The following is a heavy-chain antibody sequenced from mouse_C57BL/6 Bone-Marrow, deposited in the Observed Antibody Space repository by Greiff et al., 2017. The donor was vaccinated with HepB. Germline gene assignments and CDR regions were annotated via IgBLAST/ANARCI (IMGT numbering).Heavy chain of an antibody. J-gene: IGHJ4*01. CDR3: ASSMTTAPMDY. Sequence: EVKLMESGGDLVKPGGSLKLSCAASGFNFSSYGMSWVRQTPDKRLEWVATISSGGSYTYYPDRVKGRFTISRDKAKNTRYLQMSSLKYEDTAMYYCASSMTTAPMDYWGQGTSVTVSS. CDR1: GFNFSSYG. CDR2: ISSGGSYT. V-gene: IGHV5-6*01. D-gene: IGHD1-1*01.